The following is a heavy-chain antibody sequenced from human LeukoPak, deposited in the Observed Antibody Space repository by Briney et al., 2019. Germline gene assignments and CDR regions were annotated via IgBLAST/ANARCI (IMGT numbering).Heavy chain of an antibody. V-gene: IGHV3-23*01. CDR2: ISGSGGST. CDR1: GFTFSSYA. CDR3: AKEGKYYYDSSGYITDFDY. D-gene: IGHD3-22*01. J-gene: IGHJ4*02. Sequence: GGSLRLSCAASGFTFSSYAMSWVRQAPGKGLEWVSAISGSGGSTYYADSVKDRFTISRDNSKNTLYLQMNSLRAEDTAVYYCAKEGKYYYDSSGYITDFDYWGQGTLVTVSS.